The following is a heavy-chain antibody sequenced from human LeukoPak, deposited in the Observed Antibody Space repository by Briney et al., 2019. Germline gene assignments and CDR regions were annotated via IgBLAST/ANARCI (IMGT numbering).Heavy chain of an antibody. Sequence: PGGSLRLSCAASGFSFSTYGFHWVRQAPGKGLEWVTFIRSDGGKKNYADSVKGRFAISRDNSKNTVYLQMNSLRAEDTAIYYCAKDGDSTGYYSSYYNHMDVWGKGDLGHHLL. J-gene: IGHJ6*03. CDR1: GFSFSTYG. V-gene: IGHV3-30*02. CDR3: AKDGDSTGYYSSYYNHMDV. D-gene: IGHD3-22*01. CDR2: IRSDGGKK.